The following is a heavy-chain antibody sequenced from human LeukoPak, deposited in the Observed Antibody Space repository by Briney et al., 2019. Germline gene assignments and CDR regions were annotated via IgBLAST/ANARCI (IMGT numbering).Heavy chain of an antibody. D-gene: IGHD2-15*01. Sequence: PGESLKISCKGSGYSFTSYWIGWVRQMPGKGLEWMGIIYPGDSDTRYSPSFQGQVTISADKSISTAYLQWSSLKASDTAMYYCARLPRHCSGGSCHSINYWGQGTLVTVSS. V-gene: IGHV5-51*01. CDR2: IYPGDSDT. J-gene: IGHJ4*02. CDR3: ARLPRHCSGGSCHSINY. CDR1: GYSFTSYW.